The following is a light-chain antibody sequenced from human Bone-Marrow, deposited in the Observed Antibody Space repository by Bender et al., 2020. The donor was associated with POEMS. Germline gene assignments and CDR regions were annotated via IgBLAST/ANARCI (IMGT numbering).Light chain of an antibody. CDR2: DVN. CDR1: SNY. J-gene: IGLJ3*02. Sequence: QSALTQPRSVSGSPGQSVTISCTGASNYVSWYQQHPGKPPKLMIYDVNNRPSGVPDRFSGSRSGNTASLTISGLQAEDETDYYCCSYAGSYSWVFGGGTKLTVL. CDR3: CSYAGSYSWV. V-gene: IGLV2-11*01.